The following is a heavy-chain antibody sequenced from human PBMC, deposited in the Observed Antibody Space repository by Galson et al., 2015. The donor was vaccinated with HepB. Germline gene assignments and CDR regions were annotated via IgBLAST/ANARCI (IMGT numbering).Heavy chain of an antibody. CDR3: ARGLRLYYYYGMDV. V-gene: IGHV3-23*01. D-gene: IGHD3-16*01. CDR2: ISGSGGST. Sequence: SLRLSCAASGFTFSSYAMSWVRQAPGKGLEWVSAISGSGGSTYYADSVKGRFTIPRDNSKNTLYLQMNSLRAEDTAVYYCARGLRLYYYYGMDVWGQGTTVTVSS. CDR1: GFTFSSYA. J-gene: IGHJ6*02.